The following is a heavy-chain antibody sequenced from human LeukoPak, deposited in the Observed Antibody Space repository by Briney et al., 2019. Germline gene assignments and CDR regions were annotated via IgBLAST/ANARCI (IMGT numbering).Heavy chain of an antibody. CDR1: GGTFSSYA. D-gene: IGHD3-10*01. J-gene: IGHJ6*04. V-gene: IGHV1-69*13. CDR3: ARHYYGSGSILYYGMDV. Sequence: SVKVSCKAFGGTFSSYAISWVRQAPGQGLEWMGMIIPIFGTANYAQKFQGRVTITADESTSTAHMELSSLRSEDTAVYYCARHYYGSGSILYYGMDVWGKGTTVTVSS. CDR2: IIPIFGTA.